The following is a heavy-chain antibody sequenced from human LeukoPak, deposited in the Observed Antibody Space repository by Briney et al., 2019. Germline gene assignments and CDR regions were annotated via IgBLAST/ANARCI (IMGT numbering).Heavy chain of an antibody. J-gene: IGHJ4*02. CDR2: IIPILGIA. CDR3: ARAPYYYDSSGYYLDY. V-gene: IGHV1-69*04. Sequence: SVKVSCKASGYTFTSYAISWVRQAPGQGLEWMGRIIPILGIANYAQKFQGRVTITADKSTSTAYMELSSLRSEDTAVYYCARAPYYYDSSGYYLDYWGQGTLVTVSS. CDR1: GYTFTSYA. D-gene: IGHD3-22*01.